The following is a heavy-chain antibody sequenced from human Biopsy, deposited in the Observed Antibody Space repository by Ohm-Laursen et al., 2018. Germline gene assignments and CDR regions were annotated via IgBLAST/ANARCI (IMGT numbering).Heavy chain of an antibody. J-gene: IGHJ6*02. V-gene: IGHV4-59*02. CDR2: IYYSGMT. CDR1: GDSVTKYY. D-gene: IGHD4-11*01. CDR3: ARDSGILNYGNFKYYHYYGMDV. Sequence: SDTLSLTCAVSGDSVTKYYWSWIRQPPGKGLEWIGHIYYSGMTNYNPSLQSRVSISVDTSRNQVSLTLSSVTAADTAVYYWARDSGILNYGNFKYYHYYGMDVWGQGTKVTVSS.